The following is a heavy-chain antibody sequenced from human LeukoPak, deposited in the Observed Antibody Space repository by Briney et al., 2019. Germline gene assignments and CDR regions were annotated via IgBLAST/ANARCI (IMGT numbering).Heavy chain of an antibody. Sequence: PSETLSLTCTVSGGSISSSSYYWGWIRQPPGKGLEWIGSIYYSGSTYYNPSLKSRVTISVDTSKNQFSLKLSSVTAADTAVYYCARGQRILWFGELLFLVRNTGYFDYWGQGTLVTVSS. CDR1: GGSISSSSYY. J-gene: IGHJ4*02. V-gene: IGHV4-39*01. CDR2: IYYSGST. D-gene: IGHD3-10*01. CDR3: ARGQRILWFGELLFLVRNTGYFDY.